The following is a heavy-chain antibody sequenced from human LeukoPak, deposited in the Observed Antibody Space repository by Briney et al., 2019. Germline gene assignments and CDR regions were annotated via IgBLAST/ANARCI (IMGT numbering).Heavy chain of an antibody. D-gene: IGHD6-19*01. CDR3: ARDSSGWYVNYYYYGMDV. J-gene: IGHJ6*02. V-gene: IGHV3-11*01. Sequence: GGSLRLSCAASGFTFSDYYMSWIRQAPGKGLEWVSYIISSGSTIYYADSVKGRFTISRDNAKNSLYLQMNSLRAEDTAVYYCARDSSGWYVNYYYYGMDVWGQGTTVTVSS. CDR2: IISSGSTI. CDR1: GFTFSDYY.